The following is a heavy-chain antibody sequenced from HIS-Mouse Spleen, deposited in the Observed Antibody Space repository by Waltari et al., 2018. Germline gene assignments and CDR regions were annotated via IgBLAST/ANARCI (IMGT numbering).Heavy chain of an antibody. V-gene: IGHV4-39*01. Sequence: QLQLQESGPGLVKPSETLSLTCTVSGGSISSSSYYWGCIRQPPGKGLEWIGSIYYSGSTYYNPSLKSRVTISVDTSKNQFSLKLSSVTAADTAVYYCARATFSSSWYYFDYWGQGTLVTVSS. CDR1: GGSISSSSYY. CDR3: ARATFSSSWYYFDY. CDR2: IYYSGST. J-gene: IGHJ4*02. D-gene: IGHD6-13*01.